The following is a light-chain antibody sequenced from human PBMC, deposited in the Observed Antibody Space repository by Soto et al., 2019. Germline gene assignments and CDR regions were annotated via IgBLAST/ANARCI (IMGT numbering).Light chain of an antibody. CDR1: QSVGSY. CDR3: QQFNVWHRT. Sequence: EIVMTQSPATLSLSPGERATLSCRASQSVGSYLAWYQPKPGQAPRLLIYGASTRATDIPARFSGSGSGTEFALTINSLQSEDFAVYFCQQFNVWHRTFGQGTKVEI. J-gene: IGKJ1*01. V-gene: IGKV3-15*01. CDR2: GAS.